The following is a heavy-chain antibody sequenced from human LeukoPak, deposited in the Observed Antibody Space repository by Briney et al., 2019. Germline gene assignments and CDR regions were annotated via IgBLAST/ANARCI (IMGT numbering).Heavy chain of an antibody. D-gene: IGHD3-10*01. CDR3: ARDPFVLWFGELLWGLYGMDV. CDR1: GYTFTSYG. Sequence: GASVKVSCKASGYTFTSYGISWVRQAPGQGLEWMGWISAYNGNTNYAQKLQGRVTMTTDTSTSTAYMELRSLRSDDTAVYYCARDPFVLWFGELLWGLYGMDVWGQGTTVTVSS. V-gene: IGHV1-18*01. J-gene: IGHJ6*02. CDR2: ISAYNGNT.